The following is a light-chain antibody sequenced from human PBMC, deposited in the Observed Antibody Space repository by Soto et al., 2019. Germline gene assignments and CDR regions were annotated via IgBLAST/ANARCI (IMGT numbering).Light chain of an antibody. CDR1: SSDVGGYNY. Sequence: QSALTQPRSVSGSPGQSVTISCTGTSSDVGGYNYVSWYLQHPGKAPKLMIYDVSKRPSGVPDRISGSKSGNTASLTISGLQAEDQADYYCRSYAGSYSYVFGTGTKLTVL. CDR3: RSYAGSYSYV. J-gene: IGLJ1*01. CDR2: DVS. V-gene: IGLV2-11*01.